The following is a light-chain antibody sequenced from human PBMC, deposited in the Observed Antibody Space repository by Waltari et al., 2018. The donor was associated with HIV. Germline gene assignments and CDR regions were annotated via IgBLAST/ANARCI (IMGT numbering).Light chain of an antibody. CDR1: QSLLHSDGDNF. CDR3: MQSLEIPHT. Sequence: IVMTQSPLSLPVTPGEPATISCRSGQSLLHSDGDNFLDWDLQRPGQPPQLLIYLGSHRAHVVPTRFTGSGSDTNFILNITRVEADDVGVYLCMQSLEIPHTFGQGTRVEI. V-gene: IGKV2-28*01. J-gene: IGKJ2*01. CDR2: LGS.